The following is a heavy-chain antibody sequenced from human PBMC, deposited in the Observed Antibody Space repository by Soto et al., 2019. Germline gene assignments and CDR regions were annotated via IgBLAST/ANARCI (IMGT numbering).Heavy chain of an antibody. D-gene: IGHD5-18*01. CDR1: GGSISGSSYY. V-gene: IGHV4-39*01. Sequence: SEPLSLTCSVSGGSISGSSYYWCWIRQPPGKGLEWIGSIYYSGSTYYNPSLKSRVTISVDTSKNQFSMKLSYVTAADTAVYYCATRRYRHGPNPDYSGPGTLLTVS. J-gene: IGHJ4*02. CDR3: ATRRYRHGPNPDY. CDR2: IYYSGST.